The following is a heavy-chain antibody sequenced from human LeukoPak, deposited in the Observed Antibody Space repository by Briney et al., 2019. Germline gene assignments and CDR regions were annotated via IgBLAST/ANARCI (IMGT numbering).Heavy chain of an antibody. Sequence: ASVKVSCKASGYTFTSYDINWVRQATGQGLEWMGWMNPNSGNTGYAQKFQGRVTMTRNTSISTAYMELSSLRSEDTAVYYCARSRAYGGGDYFDYWGQGTLVTVSS. CDR3: ARSRAYGGGDYFDY. J-gene: IGHJ4*02. D-gene: IGHD3-16*01. V-gene: IGHV1-8*01. CDR2: MNPNSGNT. CDR1: GYTFTSYD.